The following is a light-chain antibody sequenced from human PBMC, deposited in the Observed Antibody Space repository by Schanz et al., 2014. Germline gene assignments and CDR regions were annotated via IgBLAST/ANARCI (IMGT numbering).Light chain of an antibody. CDR3: QQYDKWPLT. CDR2: ESS. J-gene: IGKJ4*01. Sequence: EIVMTQSPVTLSMSPGERATLSCRASQVFSSKLAWYQQKPGQAPRLLMYESSTRATDIPARFSGSGSGTEFTLTISSLQSEDVAVYYCQQYDKWPLTFGGGTKVEIK. V-gene: IGKV3-15*01. CDR1: QVFSSK.